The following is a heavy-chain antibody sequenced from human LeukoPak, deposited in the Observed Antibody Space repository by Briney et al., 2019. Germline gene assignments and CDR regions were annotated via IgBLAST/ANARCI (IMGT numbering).Heavy chain of an antibody. CDR3: ARDLAYDFWSGTYY. CDR2: INPNSGGT. D-gene: IGHD3-3*01. Sequence: ASVKVSCKASGYTFTGYYMHWVRQAPGQGLEWMGWINPNSGGTNYAQKFQGRVTMTRDTSISTACMELSRLRSDDTAVNYCARDLAYDFWSGTYYWGQGTLVTVSS. V-gene: IGHV1-2*02. J-gene: IGHJ4*02. CDR1: GYTFTGYY.